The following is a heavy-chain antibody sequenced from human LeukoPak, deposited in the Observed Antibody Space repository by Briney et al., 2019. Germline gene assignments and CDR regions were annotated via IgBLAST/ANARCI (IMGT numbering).Heavy chain of an antibody. CDR1: GFTFSSYA. CDR2: ISGSGGST. V-gene: IGHV3-23*01. J-gene: IGHJ4*02. Sequence: GGSLRLSCAASGFTFSSYAMSWVRQAPGKGLEWVSAISGSGGSTYYADSVKGRFTISRDNSKNTLYLQMNSLRAEDTAVYYCAKALSRDRIAAAGISQWGQGTLVSVSS. D-gene: IGHD6-13*01. CDR3: AKALSRDRIAAAGISQ.